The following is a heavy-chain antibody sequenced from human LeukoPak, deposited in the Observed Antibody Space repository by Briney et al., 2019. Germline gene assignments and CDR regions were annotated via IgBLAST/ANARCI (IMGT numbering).Heavy chain of an antibody. CDR1: GYTLTELS. Sequence: ASVKVSCKVSGYTLTELSMHWVRQAPGKGLEWMGGVDPEDDETFYAQNFQGRVTMTEDTSTHTAYMELSSLRSEDTAVYYCATPAPSHYYDLRYYFDYWGQGTLVTVSS. CDR2: VDPEDDET. J-gene: IGHJ4*02. D-gene: IGHD3-22*01. CDR3: ATPAPSHYYDLRYYFDY. V-gene: IGHV1-24*01.